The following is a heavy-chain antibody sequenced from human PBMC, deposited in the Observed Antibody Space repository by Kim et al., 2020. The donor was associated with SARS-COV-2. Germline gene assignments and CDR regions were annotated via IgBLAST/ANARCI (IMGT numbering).Heavy chain of an antibody. Sequence: SETLSLTCTVSGGSISSYYWSWIRQPPGKGLEWIGYIYYSGSTNYNPSLKSRVTLSVDTSKNQFSLKLSSVTAEDTAVYYRAGYYDFWSGYSHWGQGSLV. CDR3: AGYYDFWSGYSH. CDR2: IYYSGST. CDR1: GGSISSYY. D-gene: IGHD3-3*01. V-gene: IGHV4-59*13. J-gene: IGHJ4*02.